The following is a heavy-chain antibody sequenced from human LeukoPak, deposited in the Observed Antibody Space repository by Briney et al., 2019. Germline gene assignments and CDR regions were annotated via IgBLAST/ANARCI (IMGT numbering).Heavy chain of an antibody. Sequence: GESLKISCQGFGYSFTSYWIGWVRQMPGKGLEWMGIIYPGDSDTRYSPSFQGQVAISADKSISTAYLQWSNLKASDTAMYYCARQAVPVAKYFQHWGQGTLVTVYS. CDR2: IYPGDSDT. V-gene: IGHV5-51*01. CDR1: GYSFTSYW. CDR3: ARQAVPVAKYFQH. D-gene: IGHD2-2*01. J-gene: IGHJ1*01.